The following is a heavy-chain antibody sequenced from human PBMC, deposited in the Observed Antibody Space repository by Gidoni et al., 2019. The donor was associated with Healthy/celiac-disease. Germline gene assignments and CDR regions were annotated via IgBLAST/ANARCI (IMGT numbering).Heavy chain of an antibody. CDR1: GGSISSYY. J-gene: IGHJ2*01. D-gene: IGHD5-12*01. V-gene: IGHV4-59*01. CDR3: ARGPGDGYDSLGSYWYFDL. CDR2: IYYSGST. Sequence: QAQLQESGPGLVKPSETLSLTCTVSGGSISSYYWSWIRQPPGKGLEWIGYIYYSGSTNYNPSLKSRVTISVDTSKNQFSLKLSSVTAADTAVYYCARGPGDGYDSLGSYWYFDLWGRGTLVTVSS.